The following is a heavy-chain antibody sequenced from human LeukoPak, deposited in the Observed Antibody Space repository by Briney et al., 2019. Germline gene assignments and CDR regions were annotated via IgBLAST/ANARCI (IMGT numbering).Heavy chain of an antibody. V-gene: IGHV4-61*08. D-gene: IGHD2-21*02. Sequence: SETLSLTCTVSGGSINNGGYYWSWIRQPPGKGLEWIRYIYYSGSTNYNPSLKSRVTISVDTSKNQFSLKLSSVTAADTAVYYCARHAYCGGDCYSGYYYYGMDVWGQGTTVTVSS. CDR2: IYYSGST. CDR3: ARHAYCGGDCYSGYYYYGMDV. CDR1: GGSINNGGYY. J-gene: IGHJ6*02.